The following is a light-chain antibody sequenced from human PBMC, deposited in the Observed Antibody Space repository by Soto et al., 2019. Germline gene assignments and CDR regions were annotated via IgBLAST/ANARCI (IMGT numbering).Light chain of an antibody. J-gene: IGKJ5*01. CDR3: QQLNSYPLT. V-gene: IGKV1-9*01. CDR1: QGITNF. CDR2: GGS. Sequence: DIQLTQSPSFLSASVGDTVTITCRASQGITNFLAWYQKKPGRAPNLLIYGGSTLQTGVPSRFSGIGYGTEFTLTISSLQPEDFETYYCQQLNSYPLTFGQGTPLEIK.